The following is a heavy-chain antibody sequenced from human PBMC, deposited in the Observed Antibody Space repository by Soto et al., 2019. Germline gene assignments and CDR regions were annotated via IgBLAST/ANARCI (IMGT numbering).Heavy chain of an antibody. D-gene: IGHD3-3*01. CDR3: VRSQSAAYHA. Sequence: EVQLVESGGGLVQPGGSLTLSCAASGFTFSSFWMTWVRQAPGKGLEWVANIKQDGSAKNYVDSVEGRFTVSRDNAKNSLYLQLNSLRVEDTAAYYCVRSQSAAYHAWGQGTTVIVSS. CDR2: IKQDGSAK. V-gene: IGHV3-7*01. J-gene: IGHJ3*01. CDR1: GFTFSSFW.